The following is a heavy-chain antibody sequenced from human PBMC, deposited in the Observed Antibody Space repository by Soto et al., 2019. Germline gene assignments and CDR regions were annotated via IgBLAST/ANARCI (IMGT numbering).Heavy chain of an antibody. V-gene: IGHV1-69*12. CDR3: ALDKDRLQFGGIYYCAMDV. Sequence: QVQLVQSGAEVKRPGSSVTVSCKASGGTFANSAISWVRQAPGQGLEWMGGIIHIFPTPDDAQKFQERVTITAAESSSTAYMELTSMRYADTAVYYWALDKDRLQFGGIYYCAMDVWGQGNTVTVSS. CDR1: GGTFANSA. CDR2: IIHIFPTP. D-gene: IGHD2-2*03. J-gene: IGHJ6*02.